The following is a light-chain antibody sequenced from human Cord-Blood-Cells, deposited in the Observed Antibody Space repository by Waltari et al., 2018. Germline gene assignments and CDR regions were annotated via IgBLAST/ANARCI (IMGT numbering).Light chain of an antibody. V-gene: IGKV3-15*01. J-gene: IGKJ4*01. Sequence: ELVMTQSPAPLSVSPGERATLSCRASQSVSSNLAWYQQNPGQAPRLLIYGASTRATGIPARFSGSGSGTEFTLTISSLQSEDFAVYYCQQYNNWPPLTFGGGTKVEIK. CDR3: QQYNNWPPLT. CDR1: QSVSSN. CDR2: GAS.